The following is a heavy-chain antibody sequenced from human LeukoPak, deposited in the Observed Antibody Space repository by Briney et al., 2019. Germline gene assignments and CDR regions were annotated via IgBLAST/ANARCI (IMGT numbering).Heavy chain of an antibody. Sequence: ASVKVSCKASGGTFSSYAISWVRQAPGQGLEWMGGIIPIFGTANYAQEFQGRVTITADESTSTAYMELSSLRSEDTAVYYCASHYYDSSGYHEKFDYWGQGTLVTVSS. CDR3: ASHYYDSSGYHEKFDY. CDR1: GGTFSSYA. CDR2: IIPIFGTA. V-gene: IGHV1-69*13. J-gene: IGHJ4*02. D-gene: IGHD3-22*01.